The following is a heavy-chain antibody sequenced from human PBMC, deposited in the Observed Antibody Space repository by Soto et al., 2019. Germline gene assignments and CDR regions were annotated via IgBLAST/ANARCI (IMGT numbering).Heavy chain of an antibody. D-gene: IGHD1-26*01. CDR2: IYYSGGS. V-gene: IGHV4-59*01. CDR1: GGSISRYS. J-gene: IGHJ5*02. CDR3: ARGSGSYSQFDP. Sequence: LETLSLTCTVSGGSISRYSWSWFRQPPVNGPEWIGYIYYSGGSNYNPSLKSRVTISLDTSKDQFSLKLSSVTAADTAVYYCARGSGSYSQFDPWGQGTLVTVSS.